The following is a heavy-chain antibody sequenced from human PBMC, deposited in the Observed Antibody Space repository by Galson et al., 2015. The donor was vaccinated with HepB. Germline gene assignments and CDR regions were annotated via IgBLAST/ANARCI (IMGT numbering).Heavy chain of an antibody. CDR1: GDSVSSNSAA. Sequence: CAISGDSVSSNSAAWNWIRQSPSRGLEWLGRTYYRSKWYNDYAVSVKSRITINPDTSKNQFSLQLNSVTSEDTAVYYCARDRGWNWNDPFDYWGQGTLVTVSS. D-gene: IGHD1-1*01. V-gene: IGHV6-1*01. CDR3: ARDRGWNWNDPFDY. J-gene: IGHJ4*02. CDR2: TYYRSKWYN.